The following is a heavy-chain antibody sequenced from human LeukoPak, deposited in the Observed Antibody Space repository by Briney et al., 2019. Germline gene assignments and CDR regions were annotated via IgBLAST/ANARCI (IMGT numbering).Heavy chain of an antibody. V-gene: IGHV3-74*01. CDR3: AKGHLPEGPDPNPRGSYGMDV. D-gene: IGHD3-16*01. J-gene: IGHJ6*02. CDR1: GFTFSNSW. Sequence: PGGSLRLSCAASGFTFSNSWLHWVRQAPGKGLVWVSRINERGSSTSYADSVKGRFTISRDNSKNTLYLQMNSLRAEDTAVYYCAKGHLPEGPDPNPRGSYGMDVWGQGTTVTVSS. CDR2: INERGSST.